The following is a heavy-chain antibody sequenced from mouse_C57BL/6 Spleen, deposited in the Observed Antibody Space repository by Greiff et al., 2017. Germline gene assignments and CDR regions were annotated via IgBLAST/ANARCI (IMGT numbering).Heavy chain of an antibody. CDR3: TGGLDYGSSLDY. V-gene: IGHV6-3*01. CDR2: IRLKSDNYAT. Sequence: EVKLMESGGGLVQPGGSMKLSCVASGFTFSNYWMNWVRQSPEKGLEWVAQIRLKSDNYATHYAESVKGRFTISRDDSKRSVYLQMNNLRAEDTGIYYCTGGLDYGSSLDYWGQGTTLTVSS. CDR1: GFTFSNYW. D-gene: IGHD1-1*01. J-gene: IGHJ2*01.